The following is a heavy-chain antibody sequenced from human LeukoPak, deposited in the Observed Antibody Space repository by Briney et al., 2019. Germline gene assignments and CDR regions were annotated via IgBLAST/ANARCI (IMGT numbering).Heavy chain of an antibody. Sequence: SETLSLTCSVSGGSITSTSYYWGWIRQPPEKGLEWIGSIYYTGGTYYSPSLKSRVTISVDTSKNQFSLKLSSVTAADTAVYYCARHGGTRITLAEVYYFDYWGQGTLVTVSS. V-gene: IGHV4-39*01. J-gene: IGHJ4*02. CDR1: GGSITSTSYY. D-gene: IGHD4-11*01. CDR2: IYYTGGT. CDR3: ARHGGTRITLAEVYYFDY.